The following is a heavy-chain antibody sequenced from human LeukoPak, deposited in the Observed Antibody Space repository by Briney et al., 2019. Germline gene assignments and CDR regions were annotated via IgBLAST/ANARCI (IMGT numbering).Heavy chain of an antibody. CDR1: GGSISSYY. D-gene: IGHD5-12*01. V-gene: IGHV4-59*01. CDR2: IYYSGST. J-gene: IGHJ4*02. Sequence: PSETLSLTCTVSGGSISSYYWGWIRQPPGKGLEWIGYIYYSGSTNYNPSLKSRVTISVDTSKNQFSLKLSSVTAADTAVYYCARAYGYDSPFDYWGQGTLVTVSS. CDR3: ARAYGYDSPFDY.